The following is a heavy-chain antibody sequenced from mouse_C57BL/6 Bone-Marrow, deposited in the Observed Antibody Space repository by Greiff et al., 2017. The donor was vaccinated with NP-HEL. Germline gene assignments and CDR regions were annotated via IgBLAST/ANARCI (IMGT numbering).Heavy chain of an antibody. Sequence: VQLKESGTVLARPGASVKMSCKTSGYTFTSYWMHWVKQRPGQGLEWIGAIYPGNSDTSYNQKFKGKAKLTAVTSASTAYRELSSLTNEDSAVYYCTKGDGNYVLWYFDVWGTGTTVTVSS. CDR2: IYPGNSDT. CDR1: GYTFTSYW. V-gene: IGHV1-5*01. CDR3: TKGDGNYVLWYFDV. D-gene: IGHD2-1*01. J-gene: IGHJ1*03.